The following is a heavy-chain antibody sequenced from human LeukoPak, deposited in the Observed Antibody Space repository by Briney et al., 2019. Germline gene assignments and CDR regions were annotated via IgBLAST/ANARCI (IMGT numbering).Heavy chain of an antibody. D-gene: IGHD3-9*01. CDR3: ARDTQTYYDVLALDY. J-gene: IGHJ4*02. CDR1: GFTFSSYS. Sequence: PGGSLRLSCAASGFTFSSYSMNWVPHAPGTGLEWVSSITRSSSYMYYADSVKGRFTISRDNAKNSLYLQMNSLRAEDTAVYYCARDTQTYYDVLALDYWGQGTLVTVSS. CDR2: ITRSSSYM. V-gene: IGHV3-21*01.